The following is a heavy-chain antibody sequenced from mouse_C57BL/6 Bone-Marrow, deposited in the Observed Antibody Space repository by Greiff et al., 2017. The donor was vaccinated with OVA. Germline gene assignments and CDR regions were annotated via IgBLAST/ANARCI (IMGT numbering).Heavy chain of an antibody. J-gene: IGHJ4*01. D-gene: IGHD1-2*01. Sequence: VQLQQSGPGLVKPSQSLSLTCSVTGYSITSGYYWNWIRQFPGNKLEWMGYISYDGSNNYNPSLKNRISITRDTSKNQFFLKLNSVTTEDTATYYCAHYSYAMDYWGQGTSVTVSS. CDR3: AHYSYAMDY. CDR1: GYSITSGYY. CDR2: ISYDGSN. V-gene: IGHV3-6*01.